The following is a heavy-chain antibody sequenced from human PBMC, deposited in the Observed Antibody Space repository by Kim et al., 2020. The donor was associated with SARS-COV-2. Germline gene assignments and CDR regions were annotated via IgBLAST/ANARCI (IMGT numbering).Heavy chain of an antibody. CDR3: ARGRADIVVVPGAIGYYYYGMDV. Sequence: SETLSLTCAVYGGSFSGYYWSWIRQPPGKGLEWIGEINHSGSTNYNPSLKSRVTISVDTSKNQFSLKLSSVTAADTAVYYCARGRADIVVVPGAIGYYYYGMDVWGQGTTVTVSS. D-gene: IGHD2-2*01. CDR1: GGSFSGYY. V-gene: IGHV4-34*01. CDR2: INHSGST. J-gene: IGHJ6*02.